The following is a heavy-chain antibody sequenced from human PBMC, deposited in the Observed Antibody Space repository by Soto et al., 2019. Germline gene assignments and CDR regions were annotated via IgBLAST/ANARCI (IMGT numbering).Heavy chain of an antibody. Sequence: EVQLVESGGGVVQPGGSLRLSCAASGFTFSSDDMHWVRQAPGKGLEWVSAIGNAGDTYYPGSVKGRFTISRENANNSVYLQITSLRAEDTAVYYCARGLLYYYVSGSDWYFDPWGRGTLVTVSS. J-gene: IGHJ2*01. CDR2: IGNAGDT. CDR1: GFTFSSDD. V-gene: IGHV3-13*01. CDR3: ARGLLYYYVSGSDWYFDP. D-gene: IGHD3-10*01.